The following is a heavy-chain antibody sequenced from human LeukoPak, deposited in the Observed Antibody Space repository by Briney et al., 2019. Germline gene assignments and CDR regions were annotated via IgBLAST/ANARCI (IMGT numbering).Heavy chain of an antibody. J-gene: IGHJ4*02. Sequence: GGSLRPSCAASGFTFSSHAMSWVRQAPGKGLEWVSGIHDSGGITYYADSVKGRFTISRDNSKDTLYLQMNSLRAEDTAVYYCAREQNIRGVIIIVDSWGQGTLVTVSS. D-gene: IGHD3-10*01. CDR2: IHDSGGIT. CDR1: GFTFSSHA. V-gene: IGHV3-23*01. CDR3: AREQNIRGVIIIVDS.